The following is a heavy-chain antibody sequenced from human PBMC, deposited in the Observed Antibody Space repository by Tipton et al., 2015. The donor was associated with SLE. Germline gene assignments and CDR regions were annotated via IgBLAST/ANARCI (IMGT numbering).Heavy chain of an antibody. D-gene: IGHD5-24*01. CDR3: AKGIDMALGY. Sequence: SLRLSCAASGFTFDDYAMHWVRQAPGKGLEWVSGISWNSGSIGYADSVKGRFNISRDNTKNSLYLQMNSLRAEDTALYYCAKGIDMALGYCGLGTLVTVSS. CDR2: ISWNSGSI. CDR1: GFTFDDYA. V-gene: IGHV3-9*01. J-gene: IGHJ4*02.